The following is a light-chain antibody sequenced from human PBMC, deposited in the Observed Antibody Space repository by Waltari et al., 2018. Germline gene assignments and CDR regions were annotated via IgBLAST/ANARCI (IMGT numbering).Light chain of an antibody. V-gene: IGKV1-5*03. CDR3: QKYNSYPWT. CDR2: KES. J-gene: IGKJ1*01. Sequence: DIQMTQSPSTLSASVGDRITITCRASQSISSWLAWYQQKPGKAPKFLIYKESSLESGVPSRFSGSGSGTEFALTIRRLQPDDFETYYCQKYNSYPWTFGQGTKVEIK. CDR1: QSISSW.